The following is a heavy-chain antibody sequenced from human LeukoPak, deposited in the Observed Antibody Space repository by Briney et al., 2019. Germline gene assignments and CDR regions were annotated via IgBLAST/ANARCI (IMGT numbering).Heavy chain of an antibody. CDR3: ARVLRGGGYFYSPTFRYFDY. Sequence: ASVKVSCKASGYTFTSYDINWVRQAPGQGLEWMGWMNPNSGNTGYAQKFQGRVTMTRNTSISTAYMELSSLRSEDTAVYYRARVLRGGGYFYSPTFRYFDYWGQGTLVTVSS. J-gene: IGHJ4*02. V-gene: IGHV1-8*01. CDR1: GYTFTSYD. CDR2: MNPNSGNT. D-gene: IGHD3-22*01.